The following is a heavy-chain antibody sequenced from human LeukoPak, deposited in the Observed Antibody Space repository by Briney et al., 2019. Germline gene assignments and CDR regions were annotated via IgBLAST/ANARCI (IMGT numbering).Heavy chain of an antibody. J-gene: IGHJ4*02. Sequence: PGGSLRLSCAASGFTFSSYGMRWVRQAPGKGLEWVAVIWYDGSNKYYADSVKGRFTISRDNSKNTLYLQMNSLRAEDTAVYYCAKEHMAAAGRLDYWGQGTLVTVSS. CDR3: AKEHMAAAGRLDY. CDR1: GFTFSSYG. CDR2: IWYDGSNK. V-gene: IGHV3-33*06. D-gene: IGHD6-13*01.